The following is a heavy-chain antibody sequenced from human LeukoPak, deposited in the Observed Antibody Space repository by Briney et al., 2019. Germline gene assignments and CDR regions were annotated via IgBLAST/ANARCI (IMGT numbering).Heavy chain of an antibody. CDR3: ARRGEQLVLGIDY. J-gene: IGHJ4*02. CDR1: GYSFTSYW. D-gene: IGHD6-6*01. CDR2: IYPGDSDT. Sequence: GESLRISCKGSGYSFTSYWIGWVRQMPGKGLEWMGIIYPGDSDTRYSPSFQGQVTISADKSISTAYLQWSSLKASDTAMYYCARRGEQLVLGIDYWGQGTLVTVSS. V-gene: IGHV5-51*01.